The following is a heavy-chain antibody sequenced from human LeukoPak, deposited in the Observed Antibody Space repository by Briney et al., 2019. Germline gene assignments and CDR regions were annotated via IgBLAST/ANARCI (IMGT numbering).Heavy chain of an antibody. CDR3: AKAPVTSCRGAYCYPFDS. CDR2: TSSSDAGT. Sequence: GRSLRLSCAASGFTLSTYAMSWVRQTPGKGLEWVAATSSSDAGTYHADSVRGRFTISRDNSKNTLYLQMNSLRAEDAAVYFCAKAPVTSCRGAYCYPFDSWGQGTLVTVSS. CDR1: GFTLSTYA. D-gene: IGHD2-21*01. V-gene: IGHV3-23*01. J-gene: IGHJ4*02.